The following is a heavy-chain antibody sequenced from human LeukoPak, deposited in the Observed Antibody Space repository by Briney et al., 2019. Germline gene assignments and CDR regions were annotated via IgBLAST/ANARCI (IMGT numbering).Heavy chain of an antibody. J-gene: IGHJ4*02. CDR1: GFTFSSYA. CDR2: ISYDGSNK. D-gene: IGHD3-10*01. V-gene: IGHV3-30*04. CDR3: ARGNYYYGSGTHDY. Sequence: GGSLRLPCAASGFTFSSYAMHWVRQAPGKGLEWVAVISYDGSNKYYADSVKGRFTISRDNSKNTLYLQMNSLRAEDTAVYYCARGNYYYGSGTHDYWGQGTLVTVSS.